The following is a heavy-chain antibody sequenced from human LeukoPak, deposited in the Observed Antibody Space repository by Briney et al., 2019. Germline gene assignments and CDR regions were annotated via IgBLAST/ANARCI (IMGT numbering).Heavy chain of an antibody. CDR1: GFTLSLYG. Sequence: PGGSLRLSCAASGFTLSLYGMHWVRQAPGKGLEWVAVIWSDGSNKYYADSVKGRFTISRDNSKNTLYLQLNSLRAEDTGVYYCAKVGDCGGDCYYDYWGQGTLVTVSS. J-gene: IGHJ4*02. D-gene: IGHD2-21*02. CDR3: AKVGDCGGDCYYDY. V-gene: IGHV3-33*06. CDR2: IWSDGSNK.